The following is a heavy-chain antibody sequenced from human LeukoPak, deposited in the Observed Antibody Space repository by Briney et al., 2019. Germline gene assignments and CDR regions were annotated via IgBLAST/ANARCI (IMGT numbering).Heavy chain of an antibody. Sequence: PGRSLRLSCAASGFTFDDYAMHWVRQAPGKGLEWVSGISWNSGSIGYADSVKGRFTISRDNAKNSLYLQMNSLRAEDTALYYCAKDTTMYYYDSSGWVDYWGQGTLVTVSS. CDR2: ISWNSGSI. J-gene: IGHJ4*02. CDR3: AKDTTMYYYDSSGWVDY. CDR1: GFTFDDYA. V-gene: IGHV3-9*01. D-gene: IGHD3-22*01.